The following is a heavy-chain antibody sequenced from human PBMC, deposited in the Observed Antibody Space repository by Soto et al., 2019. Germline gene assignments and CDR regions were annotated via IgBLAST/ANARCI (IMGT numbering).Heavy chain of an antibody. CDR1: GHTLTELS. Sequence: ASVKVSCKISGHTLTELSIHWVRQAPGKGLEWMGGFDPEGGEAIYAQKWHGRVTVTEDTVTGTAYMELRGLKSDDTAVYYCARELQGLYYFDYWGQGTLVTVSS. CDR2: FDPEGGEA. V-gene: IGHV1-24*01. J-gene: IGHJ4*02. D-gene: IGHD2-15*01. CDR3: ARELQGLYYFDY.